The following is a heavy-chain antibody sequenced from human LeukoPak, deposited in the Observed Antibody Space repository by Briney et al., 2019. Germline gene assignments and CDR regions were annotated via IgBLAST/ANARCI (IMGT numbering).Heavy chain of an antibody. CDR1: GYTFTSYY. Sequence: ASVKVSCKASGYTFTSYYMHWVRQAPGQGLEWMGIINPNGGSTSYAQKFQGRVTMTTDESTSTAYMELSSLRSEDTAVYYCASQPLRRNSSGPPQEFDYWGQGTLVTVSS. D-gene: IGHD3-22*01. CDR3: ASQPLRRNSSGPPQEFDY. V-gene: IGHV1-46*01. J-gene: IGHJ4*02. CDR2: INPNGGST.